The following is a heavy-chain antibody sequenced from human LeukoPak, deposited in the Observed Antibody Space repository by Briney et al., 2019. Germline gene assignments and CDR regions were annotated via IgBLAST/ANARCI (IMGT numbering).Heavy chain of an antibody. CDR2: IYSGGST. J-gene: IGHJ4*02. D-gene: IGHD5-18*01. V-gene: IGHV3-66*01. Sequence: GGSLRLSCAASGFTVSSNYMSWVRQAPGKGLEWVSVIYSGGSTYYADSVKGRFTISRDNSKNTLYLQMNSLRAEDTAVYYCAREVVGHVDTAMVLDYWVQGTLVTVSS. CDR3: AREVVGHVDTAMVLDY. CDR1: GFTVSSNY.